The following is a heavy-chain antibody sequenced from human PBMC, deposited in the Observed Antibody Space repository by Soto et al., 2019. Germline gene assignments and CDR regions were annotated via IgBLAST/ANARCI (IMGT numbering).Heavy chain of an antibody. CDR1: GGSISSDY. Sequence: SETLSLTCTVSGGSISSDYWCWIRLRPGKGQEWIGYIYHSGSTYYNPSLKSRVTISVDRSKNQFSLKLSSVTAADTAVYYCARGAPTTIYGSGSNNWIDPWGQGTLVSVSS. V-gene: IGHV4-59*12. J-gene: IGHJ5*02. CDR3: ARGAPTTIYGSGSNNWIDP. D-gene: IGHD3-10*01. CDR2: IYHSGST.